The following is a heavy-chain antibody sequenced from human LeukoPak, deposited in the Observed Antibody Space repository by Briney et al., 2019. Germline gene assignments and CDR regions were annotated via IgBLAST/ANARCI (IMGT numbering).Heavy chain of an antibody. Sequence: ASVKVSCKASGGTFSSYAISWVRQAPGQGLEWMGRIIPIFGTANYAQKLQGRVTITTDESTSTAYMELSSLRSEDTAVYYCARDGQLQPPDYYYYMDVWGKGTTVTVSS. V-gene: IGHV1-69*05. CDR3: ARDGQLQPPDYYYYMDV. CDR1: GGTFSSYA. D-gene: IGHD6-6*01. CDR2: IIPIFGTA. J-gene: IGHJ6*03.